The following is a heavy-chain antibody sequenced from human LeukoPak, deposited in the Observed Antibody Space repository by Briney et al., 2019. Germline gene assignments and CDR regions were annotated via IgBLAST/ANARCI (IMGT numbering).Heavy chain of an antibody. Sequence: GASVKVSCKASGYTFTSYGISWVRQAPGQGLEWMGWINTNTGNPTYAQGFTGRFVFSLDTSVSTAYLQISSLKAEDTAVYYCARVTFRGFPDYWGQGTLVTVSS. V-gene: IGHV7-4-1*02. CDR2: INTNTGNP. CDR3: ARVTFRGFPDY. D-gene: IGHD3-16*01. J-gene: IGHJ4*02. CDR1: GYTFTSYG.